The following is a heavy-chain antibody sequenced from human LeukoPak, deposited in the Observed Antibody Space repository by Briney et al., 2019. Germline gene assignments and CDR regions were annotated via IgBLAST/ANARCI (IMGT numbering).Heavy chain of an antibody. D-gene: IGHD6-13*01. CDR3: ARVHRSSSWGPGGSYFDY. J-gene: IGHJ4*02. CDR1: GYTFTGYY. CDR2: INPNSGGT. V-gene: IGHV1-2*02. Sequence: AASVKVSCKASGYTFTGYYMHWVRQAPGQGLEWMGWINPNSGGTNYAQKFQGRVTMTRDTSISTAYMELSRLRSDDTAVYYCARVHRSSSWGPGGSYFDYWGQGTLVTVSS.